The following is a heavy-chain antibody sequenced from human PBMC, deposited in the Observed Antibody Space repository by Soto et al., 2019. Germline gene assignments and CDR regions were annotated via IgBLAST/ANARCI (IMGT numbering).Heavy chain of an antibody. D-gene: IGHD5-18*01. Sequence: VGSLRLSCAASGFTFSSYSMNWVRQAPGKGLEWVSSISSSSSYIYYADSVKGRFTISRDNAKNSLYLQMNSLRAEDTAVYYCARGVYSYGYYYYGMDVWGQGTTVTVSS. J-gene: IGHJ6*02. CDR2: ISSSSSYI. CDR3: ARGVYSYGYYYYGMDV. V-gene: IGHV3-21*01. CDR1: GFTFSSYS.